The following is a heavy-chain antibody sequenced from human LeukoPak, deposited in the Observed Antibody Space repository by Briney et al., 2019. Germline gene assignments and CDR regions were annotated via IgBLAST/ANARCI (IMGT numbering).Heavy chain of an antibody. D-gene: IGHD2-2*01. CDR1: GFTFSSYE. J-gene: IGHJ6*03. Sequence: PGGSLRLSXAASGFTFSSYEMSWVRQAPGKGLEWVSAISGSGGSTYYADSVKGRFTISRDNSKNTLYLQMNSLRAEDTAVYYCAKDRCSSTSCYPAMDYYYYYMDVWGKGTTVTVSS. CDR2: ISGSGGST. V-gene: IGHV3-23*01. CDR3: AKDRCSSTSCYPAMDYYYYYMDV.